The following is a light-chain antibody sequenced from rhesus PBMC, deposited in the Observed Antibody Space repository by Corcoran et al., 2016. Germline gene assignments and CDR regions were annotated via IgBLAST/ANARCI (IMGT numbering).Light chain of an antibody. J-gene: IGKJ2*01. Sequence: DIVMTQTPLSLPVTPGEPASISCRSSQSLLDSEDGNTYLDWYLQKPGQSPQLLIYEVSNLASGVPDRFSGSGSDTDFTLKISRVDAEDVGVYYCMQALEFPYSFGQGTKVEIK. CDR3: MQALEFPYS. CDR2: EVS. CDR1: QSLLDSEDGNTY. V-gene: IGKV2-104*02.